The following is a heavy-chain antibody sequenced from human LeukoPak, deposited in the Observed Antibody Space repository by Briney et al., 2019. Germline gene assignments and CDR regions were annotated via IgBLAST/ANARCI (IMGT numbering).Heavy chain of an antibody. D-gene: IGHD6-19*01. J-gene: IGHJ4*02. Sequence: ASVKVSCKASGYTFTSYDIHWVRQATGQGLEWMGWMNPNSGNTGYAQKFQGRVTMTRNTSISTAYMELSSLRSEDTAVYYCARAWIAVGPNPFDYWGQGTLVTVSS. V-gene: IGHV1-8*01. CDR1: GYTFTSYD. CDR2: MNPNSGNT. CDR3: ARAWIAVGPNPFDY.